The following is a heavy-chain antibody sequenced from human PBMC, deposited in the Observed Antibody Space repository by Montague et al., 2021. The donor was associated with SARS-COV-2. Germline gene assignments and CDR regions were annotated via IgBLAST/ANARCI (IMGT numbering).Heavy chain of an antibody. V-gene: IGHV4-59*01. CDR2: IYYSGST. CDR1: GGSISTYY. J-gene: IGHJ4*02. Sequence: SETLSLTCSVSGGSISTYYWSWIRQPPGKGLEWIGYIYYSGSTNYNPYLKSRGTISIDTSKNQFPLELSSVTAADMAVYYCASPGGYCTGGSCYYVYWGQGTLVTVSS. CDR3: ASPGGYCTGGSCYYVY. D-gene: IGHD2-15*01.